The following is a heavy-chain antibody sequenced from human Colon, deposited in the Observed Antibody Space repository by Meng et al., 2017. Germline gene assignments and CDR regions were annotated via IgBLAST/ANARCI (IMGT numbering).Heavy chain of an antibody. CDR1: GYSISSGYH. D-gene: IGHD3-9*01. Sequence: GSLRLSCTVSGYSISSGYHWGWIRQPPGKGQEWIGSIYHSGTTYYNPSLKSRVTISKDTSKNQFSLKLSSVTAADTAVYYCAARGRDDILTGYTDYFFDFWGQGTLVTVSS. CDR3: AARGRDDILTGYTDYFFDF. CDR2: IYHSGTT. V-gene: IGHV4-38-2*02. J-gene: IGHJ4*02.